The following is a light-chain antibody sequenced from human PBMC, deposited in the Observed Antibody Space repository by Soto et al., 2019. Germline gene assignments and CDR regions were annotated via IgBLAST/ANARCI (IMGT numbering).Light chain of an antibody. CDR3: SSYTSSSTPGV. CDR1: SSDVGGYNY. J-gene: IGLJ1*01. CDR2: DVS. Sequence: QSVLNQPASVSGSPGQSITISCTGTSSDVGGYNYVSWYQQHPGKAPKLMIYDVSNRPSGVSNRFSGSKSGNTASLTISGLQAEDEADYYCSSYTSSSTPGVFGTGTQLTVL. V-gene: IGLV2-14*01.